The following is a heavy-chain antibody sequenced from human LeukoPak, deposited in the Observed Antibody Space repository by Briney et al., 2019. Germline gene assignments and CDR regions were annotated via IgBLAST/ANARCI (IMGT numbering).Heavy chain of an antibody. CDR3: ARGPPYGAFPFDY. D-gene: IGHD4-17*01. V-gene: IGHV4-59*01. CDR1: GGSIIRYY. CDR2: ISYCAIT. J-gene: IGHJ4*02. Sequence: SEARSITCTGSGGSIIRYYWSWIRQPPGKGLEGFRYISYCAITHYNPSPNSRVTISVDTSKNQFSLKLSSVTAADTAVYYCARGPPYGAFPFDYWGQGTLVTVSS.